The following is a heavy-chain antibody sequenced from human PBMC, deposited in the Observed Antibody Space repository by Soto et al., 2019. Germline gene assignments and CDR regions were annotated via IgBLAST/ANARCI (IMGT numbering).Heavy chain of an antibody. J-gene: IGHJ4*02. CDR3: ARASMIVVAIGY. CDR2: INPNSGGT. V-gene: IGHV1-2*02. Sequence: GASVKVSCKASGYTFTGKYMHWVRQAPGQGLEWMGWINPNSGGTNYAQKFQGRVTMTRDTSISTAYMELSRLRSDDTAVYYCARASMIVVAIGYWGQGTLVTVSS. CDR1: GYTFTGKY. D-gene: IGHD3-22*01.